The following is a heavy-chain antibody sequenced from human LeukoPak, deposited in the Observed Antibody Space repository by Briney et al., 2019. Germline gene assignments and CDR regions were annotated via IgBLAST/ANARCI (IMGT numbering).Heavy chain of an antibody. CDR1: GFTLSDYG. V-gene: IGHV3-23*01. J-gene: IGHJ4*02. CDR3: AKDGSGRYGYYFDY. D-gene: IGHD6-19*01. CDR2: ISGSGGST. Sequence: PGGSLRLSCTASGFTLSDYGLSWVRQAPGKGLEWVSAISGSGGSTYYADSVKGRFTISRDNSKNTLYLQMNSLRAEDTAVYYCAKDGSGRYGYYFDYWGQGTLVTVSS.